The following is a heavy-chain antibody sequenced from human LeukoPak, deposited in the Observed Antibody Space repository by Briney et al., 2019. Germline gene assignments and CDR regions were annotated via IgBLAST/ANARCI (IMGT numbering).Heavy chain of an antibody. J-gene: IGHJ4*02. CDR1: GGSISSYY. V-gene: IGHV4-4*09. Sequence: SETLSLTCTVSGGSISSYYWSWIRQPPGEGLEWIGYIYTSGSTNYNPSLKSRVTISVDTSKNQFSLKLSSVTAADTAVYYCATAANYGLLDYWGQGTLVTVSS. D-gene: IGHD4-17*01. CDR2: IYTSGST. CDR3: ATAANYGLLDY.